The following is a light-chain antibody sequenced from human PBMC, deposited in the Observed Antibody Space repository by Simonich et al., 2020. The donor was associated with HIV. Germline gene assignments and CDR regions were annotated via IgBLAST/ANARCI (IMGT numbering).Light chain of an antibody. CDR1: QDVSNW. V-gene: IGKV1-12*01. J-gene: IGKJ1*01. Sequence: DIQLTQSPSSVSASVGDRVTITCRESQDVSNWLAWYQQKPGKAPELLIYAASNLQSGVPSRFSGSGAGTDFTLTISSLQPEDFATYYCQQSYSTPWTFGQGTKVEIK. CDR2: AAS. CDR3: QQSYSTPWT.